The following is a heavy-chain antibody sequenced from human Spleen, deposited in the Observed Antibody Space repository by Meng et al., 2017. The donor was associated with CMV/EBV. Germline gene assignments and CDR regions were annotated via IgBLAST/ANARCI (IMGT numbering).Heavy chain of an antibody. CDR3: ARHPSAAGTSFYYGMDV. D-gene: IGHD6-13*01. CDR2: IYPGDSDI. J-gene: IGHJ6*02. V-gene: IGHV5-51*01. Sequence: KVSCKASGYSFSSYWIGWVRQMPGKGLEWMGIIYPGDSDIRYSPSFQGHVTISADKSISTAYLQWRSLKASDSAMYYCARHPSAAGTSFYYGMDVWGQGTTVTVSS. CDR1: GYSFSSYW.